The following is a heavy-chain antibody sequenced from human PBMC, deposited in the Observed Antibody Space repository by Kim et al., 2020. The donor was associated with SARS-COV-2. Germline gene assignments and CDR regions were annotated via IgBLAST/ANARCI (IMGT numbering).Heavy chain of an antibody. D-gene: IGHD3-22*01. V-gene: IGHV1-69*13. CDR3: ARASGYYSDYYYYGMDV. J-gene: IGHJ6*02. CDR1: GGTFSSYA. Sequence: SVKVSCKASGGTFSSYAISWVRQAPGQGLEWMGGIIPIFGTANYAQKFQGRVTITADESTSTAYMELSSLRSEDTAVYYCARASGYYSDYYYYGMDVWGQGTTVTVSS. CDR2: IIPIFGTA.